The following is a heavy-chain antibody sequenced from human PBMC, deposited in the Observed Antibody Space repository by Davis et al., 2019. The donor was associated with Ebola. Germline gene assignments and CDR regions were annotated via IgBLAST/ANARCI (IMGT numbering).Heavy chain of an antibody. CDR3: ARDVATTENHYAFDI. D-gene: IGHD4-17*01. Sequence: SETLSLTCTVSGDSINSHYWSWLRQPPGKALEWIGYIFYIASTNYNPSLKSRFTISVDTSKNQFSLSLTAVTAADTARYYCARDVATTENHYAFDIWGQGTMVIVS. CDR2: IFYIAST. CDR1: GDSINSHY. V-gene: IGHV4-59*11. J-gene: IGHJ3*02.